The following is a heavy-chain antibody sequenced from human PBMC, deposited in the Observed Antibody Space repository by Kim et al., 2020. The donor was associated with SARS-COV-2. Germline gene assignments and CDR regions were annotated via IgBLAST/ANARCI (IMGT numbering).Heavy chain of an antibody. J-gene: IGHJ6*02. D-gene: IGHD3-22*01. Sequence: SETLSLTCTVSGGSVSNSSYYWAWIRQPPGKGLEWIGTIYYTGRTYYNPSIKSRVTISVDTPKNQFSLNLSAVTAADTAVYYCARLYHYDSSGYYAHYYYYGIAVWGQGTTVTVSS. CDR2: IYYTGRT. CDR3: ARLYHYDSSGYYAHYYYYGIAV. V-gene: IGHV4-39*01. CDR1: GGSVSNSSYY.